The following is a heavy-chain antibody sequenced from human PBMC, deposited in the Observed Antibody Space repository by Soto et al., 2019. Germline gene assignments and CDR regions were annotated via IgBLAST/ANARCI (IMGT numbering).Heavy chain of an antibody. CDR1: VCRFEDHA. Sequence: GGSLRLSCVFSVCRFEDHAMHWVRQAPGKCLEWVSGISWDGDTIDYADSVKGRFTVSRDNAKNSLYLQMNSLRPEDTAFYYCTKYGQDNYFEAWGQGTSVSVSS. V-gene: IGHV3-9*01. CDR2: ISWDGDTI. CDR3: TKYGQDNYFEA. J-gene: IGHJ5*02.